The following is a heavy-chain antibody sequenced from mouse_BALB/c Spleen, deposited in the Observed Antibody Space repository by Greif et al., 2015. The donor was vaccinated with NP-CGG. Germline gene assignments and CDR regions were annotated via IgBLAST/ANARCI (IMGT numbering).Heavy chain of an antibody. CDR1: GYSITSDYA. CDR3: ARGVITTGFAY. V-gene: IGHV3-2*02. CDR2: ISYSGST. J-gene: IGHJ3*01. D-gene: IGHD2-4*01. Sequence: EVQLQQSGPGLVKPSQSLSLTCTVTGYSITSDYAWNWIRQFPGNKLEWIGYISYSGSTSYNPSLKSRISITRDTSKNQFFLQLNSVTTEDTATYYCARGVITTGFAYWGQGTLVTVSA.